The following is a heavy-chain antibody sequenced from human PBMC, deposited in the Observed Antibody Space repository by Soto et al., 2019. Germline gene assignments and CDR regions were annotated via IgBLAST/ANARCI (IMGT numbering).Heavy chain of an antibody. CDR2: LLRSGSTT. CDR1: GFTVTNYA. D-gene: IGHD4-17*01. V-gene: IGHV3-23*01. CDR3: AKDAVSGDGIWLLDS. Sequence: WCSLRLCCASSGFTVTNYAMTWARQAPGKGLEWVSSLLRSGSTTYYADSVKGRFTISSDISANSLYLQMDSLRAEDTAVYYCAKDAVSGDGIWLLDSWGQGTVVTVSS. J-gene: IGHJ4*02.